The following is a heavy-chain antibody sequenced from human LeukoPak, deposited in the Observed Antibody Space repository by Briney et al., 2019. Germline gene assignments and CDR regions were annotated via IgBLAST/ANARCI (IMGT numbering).Heavy chain of an antibody. CDR1: GYTFTSYY. D-gene: IGHD2-15*01. CDR2: INPSGGST. J-gene: IGHJ3*02. V-gene: IGHV1-46*01. CDR3: AKVLREDCSGGSCYSDAFDI. Sequence: ASVKVSCKASGYTFTSYYMHWVRQAPGQGLEWMGIINPSGGSTSYAQKFQGRVTMTRDTSTSTVYMELSGLRSEDTAVYYCAKVLREDCSGGSCYSDAFDIWGQGTMVTVSS.